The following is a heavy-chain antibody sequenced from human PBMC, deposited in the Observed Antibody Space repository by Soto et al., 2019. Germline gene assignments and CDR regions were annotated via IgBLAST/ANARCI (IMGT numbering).Heavy chain of an antibody. Sequence: QVQLVQSGAEVKKPGASVKVSCKASGYTFTAYYIHWVRQAPGQGLEWMGWINPNDGGTNYAQKFQDRVTMTSDTSITTAYMELSRLTSDDTAVYYCARDSYSGSYVHWGQGTLVTVSS. V-gene: IGHV1-2*02. J-gene: IGHJ4*02. D-gene: IGHD1-26*01. CDR3: ARDSYSGSYVH. CDR2: INPNDGGT. CDR1: GYTFTAYY.